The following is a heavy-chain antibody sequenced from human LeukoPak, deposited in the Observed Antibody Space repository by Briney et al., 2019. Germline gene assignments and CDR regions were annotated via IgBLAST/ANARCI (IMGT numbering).Heavy chain of an antibody. CDR2: IYHSGST. V-gene: IGHV4-30-2*01. J-gene: IGHJ4*02. D-gene: IGHD1-26*01. CDR1: GGSISSGGYY. CDR3: ARLVGATGPSYFDY. Sequence: SETLSLTCTVSGGSISSGGYYWSWIRQPPGKGLEWIGYIYHSGSTYYNPSLKSRVTISVDTSKNQFSLKLSSVTAADTAVYYCARLVGATGPSYFDYWGQGTLVTVSS.